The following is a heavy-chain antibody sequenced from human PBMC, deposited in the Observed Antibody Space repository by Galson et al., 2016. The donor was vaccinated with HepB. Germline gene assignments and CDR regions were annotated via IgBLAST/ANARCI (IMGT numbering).Heavy chain of an antibody. CDR2: LSFDGSAR. Sequence: SLRLSCAASGFRFSSVWMHWVRQAPGKGLVWVSGLSFDGSARRYADSVKSRFTISRDNAKNTLYLEMTSLSAEDTAVYYCARGSWAPFGSWGQGTLVTVSS. CDR3: ARGSWAPFGS. CDR1: GFRFSSVW. D-gene: IGHD3-10*01. V-gene: IGHV3-74*01. J-gene: IGHJ4*02.